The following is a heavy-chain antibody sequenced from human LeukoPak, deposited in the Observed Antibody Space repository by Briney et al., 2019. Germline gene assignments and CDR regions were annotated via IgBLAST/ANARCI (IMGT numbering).Heavy chain of an antibody. CDR3: AKSSMIVEDFDY. CDR2: ISGSGGST. CDR1: GFTFSSYA. V-gene: IGHV3-23*01. J-gene: IGHJ4*02. D-gene: IGHD3-22*01. Sequence: GGSLRLSCAASGFTFSSYAMSWVRQAPGKGLEWVSAISGSGGSTYYADSVKGRFTISRDNSENTLYLQMNSLRAEDTAVYYCAKSSMIVEDFDYWGQGTLVTVSS.